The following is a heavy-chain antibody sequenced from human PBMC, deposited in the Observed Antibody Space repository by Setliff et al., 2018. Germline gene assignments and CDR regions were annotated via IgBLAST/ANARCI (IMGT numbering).Heavy chain of an antibody. J-gene: IGHJ6*02. CDR1: GYTFTSYG. Sequence: WASVKVSCKASGYTFTSYGISWVRQAPGQRLEWMGWINAGNGNTKYSQKFQGRVTITRDTSASTAYMELSSLRSEDTAVYYCAIDGSGSYLYYYYGMDVWGQGTTVTVSS. CDR3: AIDGSGSYLYYYYGMDV. V-gene: IGHV1-3*01. CDR2: INAGNGNT. D-gene: IGHD3-10*01.